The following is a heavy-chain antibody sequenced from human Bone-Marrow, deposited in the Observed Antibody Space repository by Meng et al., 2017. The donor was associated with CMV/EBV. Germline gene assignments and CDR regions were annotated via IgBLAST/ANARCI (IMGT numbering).Heavy chain of an antibody. V-gene: IGHV3-11*01. CDR3: ARELGGRCVV. CDR2: IGTSETTK. D-gene: IGHD3-16*01. Sequence: GESLKISCAVSGFTLSDYYMGWIRQAPGKGLEWVSLIGTSETTKHYADSVKGRFTVSRDIAKRSLSLHMNSLRAEDTAVYYCARELGGRCVVWGQGARVTSYS. J-gene: IGHJ4*02. CDR1: GFTLSDYY.